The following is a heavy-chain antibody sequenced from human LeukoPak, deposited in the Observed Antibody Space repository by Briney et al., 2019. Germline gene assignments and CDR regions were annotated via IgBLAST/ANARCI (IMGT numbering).Heavy chain of an antibody. D-gene: IGHD7-27*01. J-gene: IGHJ4*02. Sequence: GGSLRLSCAASGFTFSSYTMYWVRHPPGKGLEWVSIIGSSGGGIHYADSVKGRFTISRDNSKNALYLQMNSLRVEDTAVYYCAIDPNWGTHSWGQGVLVTVSS. V-gene: IGHV3-23*01. CDR1: GFTFSSYT. CDR2: IGSSGGGI. CDR3: AIDPNWGTHS.